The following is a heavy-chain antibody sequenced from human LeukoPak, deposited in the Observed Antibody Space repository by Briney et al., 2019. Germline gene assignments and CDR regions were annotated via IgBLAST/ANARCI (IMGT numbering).Heavy chain of an antibody. CDR2: IYYSGST. CDR3: ARSHVIDILTGYFDY. Sequence: PSETLSLTCTVSGGSISSYYWSWIQQPPGKGLEWIGYIYYSGSTNYNPSLKSRVTISVDTSENQFSLKLSSVTAADTAVYYCARSHVIDILTGYFDYWGQGTLVTVSS. CDR1: GGSISSYY. J-gene: IGHJ4*02. V-gene: IGHV4-59*01. D-gene: IGHD3-9*01.